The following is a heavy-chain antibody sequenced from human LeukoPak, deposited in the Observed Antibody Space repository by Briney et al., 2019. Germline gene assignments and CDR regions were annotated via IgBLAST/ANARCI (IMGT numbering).Heavy chain of an antibody. CDR3: ARHSGSGWQALGY. Sequence: ASVKVSCKASGYTFSNYGISWVRQAPGLGLXXMGWTSYNGNTNYAQKFQDRVTMTTDTSTTTAYMELRSLESDDTAVYYCARHSGSGWQALGYWGQGTLVTVSS. J-gene: IGHJ4*02. D-gene: IGHD6-19*01. V-gene: IGHV1-18*04. CDR2: TSYNGNT. CDR1: GYTFSNYG.